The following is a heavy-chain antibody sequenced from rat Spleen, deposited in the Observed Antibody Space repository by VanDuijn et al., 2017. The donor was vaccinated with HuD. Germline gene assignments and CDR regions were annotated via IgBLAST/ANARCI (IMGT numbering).Heavy chain of an antibody. D-gene: IGHD4-3*01. J-gene: IGHJ2*01. Sequence: EVQLVESGGGLVQPGRSLTLSCAASGFTFSDYAMAWVRQAPGEGLEWLSSISPDGGSTYYPDSMKGRFTISRDNAKSTLYLQMDSLRSEDTATYYCATYNSGYWGQGVMVTVSS. CDR2: ISPDGGST. V-gene: IGHV5-20*01. CDR3: ATYNSGY. CDR1: GFTFSDYA.